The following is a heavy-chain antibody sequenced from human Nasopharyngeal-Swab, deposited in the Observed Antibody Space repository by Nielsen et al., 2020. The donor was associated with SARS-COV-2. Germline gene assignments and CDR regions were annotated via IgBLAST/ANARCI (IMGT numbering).Heavy chain of an antibody. V-gene: IGHV4-59*12. CDR1: GGSISSYY. J-gene: IGHJ6*02. Sequence: SETLSLTCTVSGGSISSYYWNWIRQPPGKGLEWIGYIYYSGSTNYNPSLKSRVTISVDTSKNQFSLKLSSVTAADTAVYYCGVVAATYYYYGMDVWGQGTTVTVSS. D-gene: IGHD2-15*01. CDR3: GVVAATYYYYGMDV. CDR2: IYYSGST.